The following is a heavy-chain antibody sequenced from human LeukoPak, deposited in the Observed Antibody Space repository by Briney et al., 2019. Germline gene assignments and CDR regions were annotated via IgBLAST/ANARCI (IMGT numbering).Heavy chain of an antibody. D-gene: IGHD5-12*01. CDR1: GGSISSSSYY. V-gene: IGHV4-39*01. CDR2: IYYSGST. Sequence: SETLSLTCTVSGGSISSSSYYWGWIRQPPGKGLEWIGTIYYSGSTYYNPSLKSRVTISVDTSKNQFSLKLSSVTAADTAVYYCARGTDMTPISGYYSFVYWGQGTLVSVSS. J-gene: IGHJ4*02. CDR3: ARGTDMTPISGYYSFVY.